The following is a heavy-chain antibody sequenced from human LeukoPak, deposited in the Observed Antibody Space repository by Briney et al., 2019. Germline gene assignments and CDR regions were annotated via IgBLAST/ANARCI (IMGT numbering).Heavy chain of an antibody. Sequence: GGSLRLSCAASGFTFSSNAMSWVRQAPGKGLEWVSGINYSGGSTYYADSVKGRFTISRDNSKNTLYLQMNNLRAEDTAVYYFSRLIAARTPYYFDYWGQGTLVTASS. V-gene: IGHV3-23*01. J-gene: IGHJ4*02. CDR3: SRLIAARTPYYFDY. D-gene: IGHD6-6*01. CDR2: INYSGGST. CDR1: GFTFSSNA.